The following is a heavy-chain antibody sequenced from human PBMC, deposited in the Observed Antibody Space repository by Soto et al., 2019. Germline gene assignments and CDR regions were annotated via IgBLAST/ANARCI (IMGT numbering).Heavy chain of an antibody. V-gene: IGHV3-48*01. D-gene: IGHD7-27*01. Sequence: EVQLVESGGGLVQPGGSLRLSCAASGFTFSSYSMNWVRQAPGKGLEWVSYISSSSSTIYYAASVKGRFTISRYNAKNSLYLQMNSLRAEDTAVYYCARAGPGYDYYCMDVWGKGTTVT. CDR1: GFTFSSYS. CDR3: ARAGPGYDYYCMDV. J-gene: IGHJ6*03. CDR2: ISSSSSTI.